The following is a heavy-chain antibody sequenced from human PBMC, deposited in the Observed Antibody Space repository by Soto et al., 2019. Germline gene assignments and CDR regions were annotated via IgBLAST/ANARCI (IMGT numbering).Heavy chain of an antibody. CDR3: AGGDGVAARPFDY. V-gene: IGHV4-39*01. J-gene: IGHJ4*02. CDR1: GGSISSSSYY. D-gene: IGHD6-6*01. CDR2: IYYSGST. Sequence: SETLSLTCTVSGGSISSSSYYWGWIRQPPGKGLEWIGSIYYSGSTYYNPSLKSRVTISVDTSKNQFSLKLSSVTAADTAVYYCAGGDGVAARPFDYWGQGTLVTVSS.